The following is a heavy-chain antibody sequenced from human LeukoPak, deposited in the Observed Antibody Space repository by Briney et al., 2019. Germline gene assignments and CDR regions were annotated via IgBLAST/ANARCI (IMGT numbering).Heavy chain of an antibody. CDR2: IKSKTDGGTT. D-gene: IGHD1-26*01. Sequence: GGSLRLSCAASGFTFSNAWMSWVRQAPGKGLKWFGRIKSKTDGGTTDYAAPVKGRFTISRDDSKNTLYLQMNSLKTEDTAVYYCTTDGHSGSYSPFDYWGQGTLVTVSS. V-gene: IGHV3-15*01. CDR1: GFTFSNAW. CDR3: TTDGHSGSYSPFDY. J-gene: IGHJ4*02.